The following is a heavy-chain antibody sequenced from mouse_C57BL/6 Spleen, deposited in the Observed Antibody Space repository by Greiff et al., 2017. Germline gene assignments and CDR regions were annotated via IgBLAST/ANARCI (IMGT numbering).Heavy chain of an antibody. D-gene: IGHD2-1*01. CDR1: GYTFTSYW. CDR2: IYPGSGST. J-gene: IGHJ4*01. Sequence: VQLQQSGAELVKPGASVKMSCTASGYTFTSYWITWVKQSPGQGLEWIGDIYPGSGSTNYNEKFKSKVTLTVDTSSSTAYLQLSSLTSEDSAVXYCERRRNYFYYAKGYWGQGTSVTVSS. V-gene: IGHV1-55*01. CDR3: ERRRNYFYYAKGY.